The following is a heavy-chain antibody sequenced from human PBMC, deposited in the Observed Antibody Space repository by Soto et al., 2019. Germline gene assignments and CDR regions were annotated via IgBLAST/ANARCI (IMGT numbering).Heavy chain of an antibody. J-gene: IGHJ4*02. CDR2: ISSSSSTI. D-gene: IGHD3-3*01. CDR3: ARAPIYGSGYYFDY. CDR1: GFTFSSYS. Sequence: GGSLRLSCAASGFTFSSYSMNWVRQAPGKGLEWVSYISSSSSTIYYADSVKGRFTISRDNAKNSLYLQMNSLRDEDTAVYYCARAPIYGSGYYFDYWGQGTLVTVSS. V-gene: IGHV3-48*02.